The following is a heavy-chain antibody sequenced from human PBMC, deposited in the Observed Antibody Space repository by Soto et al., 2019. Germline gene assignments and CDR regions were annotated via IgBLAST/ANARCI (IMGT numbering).Heavy chain of an antibody. J-gene: IGHJ5*02. CDR1: GFTFSSYS. V-gene: IGHV3-48*02. Sequence: SGVSLRLSCAASGFTFSSYSMNWVRQAPGKGLEWVSYISSSSSTIYYADSVKGRFTISRDNAKNSLYLQMNSLRDEDTAVYYCARESYDFWSGYNWFVPWGQGT. CDR2: ISSSSSTI. D-gene: IGHD3-3*01. CDR3: ARESYDFWSGYNWFVP.